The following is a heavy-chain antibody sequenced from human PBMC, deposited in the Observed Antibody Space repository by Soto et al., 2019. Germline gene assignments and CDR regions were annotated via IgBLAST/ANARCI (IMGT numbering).Heavy chain of an antibody. CDR1: GCTFSSYA. V-gene: IGHV1-69*13. Sequence: SVKVSCKASGCTFSSYAISWVRQAPGQGLEWMGGIIPIFGTANYAQKFQGRVTITADESTSTAYMELSSLRSEDTAVYYCARSGEKVTYYYDSSGPWGQGTLVTVS. CDR2: IIPIFGTA. D-gene: IGHD3-22*01. CDR3: ARSGEKVTYYYDSSGP. J-gene: IGHJ5*02.